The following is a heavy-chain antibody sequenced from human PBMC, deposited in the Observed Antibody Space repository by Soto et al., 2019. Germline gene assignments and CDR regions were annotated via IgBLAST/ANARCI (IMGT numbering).Heavy chain of an antibody. Sequence: SETLSLTCTVSGGSVTNSSYYWGWIRQSPGKGLEWIGSVYYRGRSYSKSSVKSRVTISVDTSKNRFSLSLNSVTASDTAVYFCVSQRTTAPTQAYFDYWGPGALVTVSS. CDR3: VSQRTTAPTQAYFDY. CDR2: VYYRGRS. J-gene: IGHJ4*02. V-gene: IGHV4-39*01. CDR1: GGSVTNSSYY. D-gene: IGHD4-17*01.